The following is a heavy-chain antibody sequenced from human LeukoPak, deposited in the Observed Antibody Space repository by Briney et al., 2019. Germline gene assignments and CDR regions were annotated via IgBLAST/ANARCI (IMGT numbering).Heavy chain of an antibody. Sequence: GGSLRLSCAASGFTVSSNYMSWVRQAPGKGLEWVSVIYSGGSTYYADSVKGRFTISRDNSKNTLYLQMNSLRAEDTAVYYCASGSVAVAGTSDYYGMDVWGQGTTVAVSS. V-gene: IGHV3-66*01. CDR1: GFTVSSNY. CDR3: ASGSVAVAGTSDYYGMDV. J-gene: IGHJ6*02. CDR2: IYSGGST. D-gene: IGHD6-19*01.